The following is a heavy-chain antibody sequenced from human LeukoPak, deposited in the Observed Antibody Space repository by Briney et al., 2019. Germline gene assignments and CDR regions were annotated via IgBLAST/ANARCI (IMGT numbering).Heavy chain of an antibody. V-gene: IGHV1-8*03. D-gene: IGHD4-17*01. CDR1: VYTFTSYH. CDR3: ARTTSLTASGYDY. CDR2: MNPYSGDR. J-gene: IGHJ4*02. Sequence: ASVTVSCKTSVYTFTSYHINWVRQATGQGLEWMGWMNPYSGDRGYAQKFQGRVSITSDTSISTAYMELSSLRSEDTAVYFCARTTSLTASGYDYWGQGTLVTVSS.